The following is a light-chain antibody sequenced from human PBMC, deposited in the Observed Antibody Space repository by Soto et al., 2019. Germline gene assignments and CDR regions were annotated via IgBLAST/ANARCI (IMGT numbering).Light chain of an antibody. J-gene: IGKJ5*01. CDR2: DAS. V-gene: IGKV1-33*01. CDR1: QNINNY. Sequence: IQMTQSPWARAAPAGGRGTSACQASQNINNYLNWYQQKPGGAPKLLIYDASNLEAGVPSRFRGSGSGTDFTFTISRLQPEDIATYYCQQYENLPTFGQGTRLEIK. CDR3: QQYENLPT.